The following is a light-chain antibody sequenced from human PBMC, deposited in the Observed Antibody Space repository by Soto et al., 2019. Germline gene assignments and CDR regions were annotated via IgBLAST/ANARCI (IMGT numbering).Light chain of an antibody. CDR3: QHGYSPPWT. V-gene: IGKV1-39*01. Sequence: DIQMTQSPSSLSASVGDRVTITCRASQRISSYLSWYQQRPGKAPKLLIYAASSLHSGVPSRISGDRSGTDFTLTISSLQPEDFATYYCQHGYSPPWTFGQGTKVEIK. CDR1: QRISSY. CDR2: AAS. J-gene: IGKJ1*01.